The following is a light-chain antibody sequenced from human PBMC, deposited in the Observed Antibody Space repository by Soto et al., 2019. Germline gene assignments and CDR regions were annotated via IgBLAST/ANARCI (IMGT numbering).Light chain of an antibody. CDR1: SSDVGGHNS. CDR3: SSFTSSVTYV. CDR2: DVS. Sequence: QSALTQPASVSGSPGQSITISCTGTSSDVGGHNSVSWYRQDPGKAPKLMIYDVSNRPPGVSDRFSGSKSGNTASLTISGLQIEDEADYYCSSFTSSVTYVFGTGTKVIV. V-gene: IGLV2-14*01. J-gene: IGLJ1*01.